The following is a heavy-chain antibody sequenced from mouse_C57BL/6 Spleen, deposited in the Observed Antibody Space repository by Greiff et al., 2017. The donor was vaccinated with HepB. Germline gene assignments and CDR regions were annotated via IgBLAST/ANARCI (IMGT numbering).Heavy chain of an antibody. Sequence: QVQLQQPGAELVKPGASVKLSCKASGYTFTSYWMQWVKQRPGQGLEWIGEIDPSDSYTNYNQKFKGKATLTVDTSSSTAYMQLSSLTSEDSAVYYCARWDYYGSSYRYFDYWGQGTTLTVSS. CDR1: GYTFTSYW. D-gene: IGHD1-1*01. V-gene: IGHV1-50*01. J-gene: IGHJ2*01. CDR3: ARWDYYGSSYRYFDY. CDR2: IDPSDSYT.